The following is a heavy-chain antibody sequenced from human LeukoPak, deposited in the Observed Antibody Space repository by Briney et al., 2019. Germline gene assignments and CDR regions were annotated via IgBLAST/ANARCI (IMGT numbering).Heavy chain of an antibody. D-gene: IGHD2-2*02. J-gene: IGHJ3*02. CDR3: ARTLGYCSSTSCYKGSAFDI. CDR2: ICNSYNYI. V-gene: IGHV3-21*01. Sequence: PGGALRLSFAAPGFTFSSYSMNWVRQAPREGLGWVSSICNSYNYIYYADSVKGRFTISRDNAKNSLYLQMNSLRAEDTAVYYCARTLGYCSSTSCYKGSAFDIWGQGTMVTVSS. CDR1: GFTFSSYS.